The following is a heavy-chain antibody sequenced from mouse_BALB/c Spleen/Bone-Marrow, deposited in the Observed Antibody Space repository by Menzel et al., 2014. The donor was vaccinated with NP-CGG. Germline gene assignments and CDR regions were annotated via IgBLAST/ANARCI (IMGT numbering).Heavy chain of an antibody. V-gene: IGHV5-12-1*01. CDR3: VRHKNYYAMDY. Sequence: EVKLVDSGGGLVKPGGSLKLSCAASGFAFSRYDMSWVRQTPEKRLEWVAYITNGGDNTYYPDTVKGRFTISRDNAKNTLYLQMSSLKSEDTAMYYCVRHKNYYAMDYWGQGTSVTVSS. CDR2: ITNGGDNT. CDR1: GFAFSRYD. J-gene: IGHJ4*01.